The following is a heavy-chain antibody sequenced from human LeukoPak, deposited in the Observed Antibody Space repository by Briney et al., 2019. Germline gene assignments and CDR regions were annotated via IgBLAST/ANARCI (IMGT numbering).Heavy chain of an antibody. CDR1: GYTFTSYD. Sequence: ASVKVSCKASGYTFTSYDINWVRQATGQGLGWMGWMNPNSGNTGYAQKFQGRVTMTRNTSISTAYMELSSLRSEDTAVYYCACRWFDYCSSTSCYAWFDPWGQGTLVTVSS. V-gene: IGHV1-8*01. J-gene: IGHJ5*02. D-gene: IGHD2-2*01. CDR3: ACRWFDYCSSTSCYAWFDP. CDR2: MNPNSGNT.